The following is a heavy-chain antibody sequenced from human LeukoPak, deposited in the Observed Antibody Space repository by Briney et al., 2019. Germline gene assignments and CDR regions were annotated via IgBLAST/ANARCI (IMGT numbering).Heavy chain of an antibody. V-gene: IGHV3-23*01. CDR3: ANGPVATDSTYYGMDV. J-gene: IGHJ6*02. CDR1: GFTFSSYA. CDR2: ISGSGGST. D-gene: IGHD5-12*01. Sequence: PGGSLRLSCAASGFTFSSYAMSWVRQAPGKGLEWVSAISGSGGSTYYADSVKRRFTISRDNSKNTLYLQMNSLRAEDTAVYYCANGPVATDSTYYGMDVWGQGTTVTVSS.